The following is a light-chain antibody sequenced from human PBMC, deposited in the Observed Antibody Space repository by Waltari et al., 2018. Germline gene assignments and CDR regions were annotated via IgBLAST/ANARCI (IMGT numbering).Light chain of an antibody. Sequence: DIVMTQSPLSLSVTPGEPASISFMSRQSLLHSSGNTFLDWYLQKPGQSPQLLIYLISERASGVPDRFSGSGSGTDFTLKISRVEAEDVGVYFCMQARQTPWTFGQGTKVEIK. V-gene: IGKV2-28*01. CDR2: LIS. CDR1: QSLLHSSGNTF. J-gene: IGKJ1*01. CDR3: MQARQTPWT.